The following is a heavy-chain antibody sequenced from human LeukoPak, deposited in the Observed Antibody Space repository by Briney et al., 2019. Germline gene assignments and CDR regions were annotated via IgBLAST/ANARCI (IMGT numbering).Heavy chain of an antibody. D-gene: IGHD2-2*01. J-gene: IGHJ6*03. V-gene: IGHV3-23*01. Sequence: PGGSLRLSCAASGFTFSSYAMSWVRQAPGKGLEWVSAISGGGGSTYYADSVKGRFTISRDNSKNTLYLQMNSLRAEDTAVYYCAKQGCSSTSCYADYYYYMDVWAKGPRSPSP. CDR1: GFTFSSYA. CDR3: AKQGCSSTSCYADYYYYMDV. CDR2: ISGGGGST.